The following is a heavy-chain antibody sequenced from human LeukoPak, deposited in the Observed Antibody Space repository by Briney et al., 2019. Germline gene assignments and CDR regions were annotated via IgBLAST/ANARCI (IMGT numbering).Heavy chain of an antibody. CDR3: AAPGSSGSYNY. D-gene: IGHD1-26*01. V-gene: IGHV3-66*01. CDR1: GFTVSSNY. J-gene: IGHJ4*02. Sequence: GGSLRLSCAASGFTVSSNYMSWVRQAPGKGLEWVSVIYSGGSTYYADSVKGRFTISRDSSKNTLYLQMNSLRAEDTAVYYCAAPGSSGSYNYWGQGTLVTVSS. CDR2: IYSGGST.